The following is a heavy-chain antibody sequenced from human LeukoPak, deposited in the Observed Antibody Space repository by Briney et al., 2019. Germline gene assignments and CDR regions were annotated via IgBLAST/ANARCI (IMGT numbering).Heavy chain of an antibody. J-gene: IGHJ2*01. D-gene: IGHD4-17*01. CDR1: GGTFSSYA. CDR2: IIPIFGTA. Sequence: SVKVSCKASGGTFSSYAISWVRQAPGQGLEWMGGIIPIFGTANYAQKFQGRVTITADESTSTAYMELSSLRSEDTAVYYCARKLNGDYDWYFDLWGRGTLVTVPS. CDR3: ARKLNGDYDWYFDL. V-gene: IGHV1-69*13.